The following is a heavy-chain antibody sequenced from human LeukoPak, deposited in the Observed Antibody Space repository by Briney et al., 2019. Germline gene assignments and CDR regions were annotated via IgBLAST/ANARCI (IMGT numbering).Heavy chain of an antibody. CDR3: ARSVPAAQRLDAFDI. Sequence: PGGSLRLSCAASGFTFRSYSMNWVRQPPGKGLEWVSSISSGGSYIFYADSVKGRFTISRDNAKNSLYLLMSSLRAEDTAVYYCARSVPAAQRLDAFDIWGQGTMVTVSS. V-gene: IGHV3-21*01. J-gene: IGHJ3*02. D-gene: IGHD2-2*01. CDR2: ISSGGSYI. CDR1: GFTFRSYS.